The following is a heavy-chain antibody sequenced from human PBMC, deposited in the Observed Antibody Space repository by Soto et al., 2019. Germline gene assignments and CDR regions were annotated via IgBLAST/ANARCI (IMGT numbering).Heavy chain of an antibody. J-gene: IGHJ3*02. CDR1: GGSISSYY. D-gene: IGHD3-3*01. CDR3: ARALEDAPDLTFDI. CDR2: IYYSGST. V-gene: IGHV4-59*01. Sequence: SETLSLTCTVSGGSISSYYWSWIRQPPGKGLEWIGYIYYSGSTNYNPSLKSRVTISVDTSKNQFSLKLSSVTAADTAVYYCARALEDAPDLTFDIWGQGTMVTVSS.